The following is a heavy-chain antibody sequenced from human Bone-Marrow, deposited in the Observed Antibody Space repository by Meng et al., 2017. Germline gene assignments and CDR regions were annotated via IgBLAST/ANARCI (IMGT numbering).Heavy chain of an antibody. J-gene: IGHJ4*02. CDR3: AIEYSSGIDY. D-gene: IGHD6-19*01. CDR2: IYYSGST. V-gene: IGHV4-59*01. CDR1: GGSISSYY. Sequence: QGQLQESGPGLVKPSESLSLTCNVSGGSISSYYWSWIRQPPGKGLEWIGYIYYSGSTNYNPSLKSRVTISVDTSKNQFSLKLSSVTAADTAVYYCAIEYSSGIDYWGQGTLVTVSS.